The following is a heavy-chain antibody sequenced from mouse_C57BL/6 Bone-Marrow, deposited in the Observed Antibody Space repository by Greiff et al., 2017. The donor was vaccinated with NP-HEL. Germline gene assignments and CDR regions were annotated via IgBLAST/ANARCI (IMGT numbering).Heavy chain of an antibody. CDR2: IYPRSGNT. J-gene: IGHJ3*01. Sequence: QVQLQQSGAELARPGASVKLSCKASGYTFTSYGISWVKQRTGQGLEWIGEIYPRSGNTYYNEKFKGKATLTADKSSSTAYMELRSLTSEDSAVYFCARSRGTAQATFAYWGQGTLVTVSA. V-gene: IGHV1-81*01. CDR1: GYTFTSYG. D-gene: IGHD3-2*02. CDR3: ARSRGTAQATFAY.